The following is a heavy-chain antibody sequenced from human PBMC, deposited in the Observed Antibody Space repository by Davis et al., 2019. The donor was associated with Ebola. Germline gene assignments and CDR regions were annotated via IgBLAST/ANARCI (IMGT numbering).Heavy chain of an antibody. CDR3: TIQRDGYNLDIDY. CDR1: GFTFSRYG. Sequence: PGGSLRLSCEASGFTFSRYGMHWVRQAPGKGLEWVGFIRSKAYGGTTEYAASVKGRFTISRDDSKSIAYLQMNSLKTEDTAVYYCTIQRDGYNLDIDYWGQGTLVTVSS. J-gene: IGHJ4*02. V-gene: IGHV3-49*04. D-gene: IGHD5-24*01. CDR2: IRSKAYGGTT.